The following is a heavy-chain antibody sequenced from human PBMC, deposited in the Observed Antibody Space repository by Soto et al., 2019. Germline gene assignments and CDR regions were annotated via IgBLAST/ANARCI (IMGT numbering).Heavy chain of an antibody. V-gene: IGHV2-5*01. CDR3: AHNGVKGSLYYIDY. CDR1: GFSLSTSGVA. CDR2: IYWNDDK. D-gene: IGHD3-3*01. J-gene: IGHJ4*02. Sequence: SGPTLVNPTQTLTLTCAFSGFSLSTSGVAVGWIRQPPGKALEWLALIYWNDDKRYSPSLNSRLTITKDTSKNQVVLTMTNMDPVDTATYYCAHNGVKGSLYYIDYWGQGTLVTVSS.